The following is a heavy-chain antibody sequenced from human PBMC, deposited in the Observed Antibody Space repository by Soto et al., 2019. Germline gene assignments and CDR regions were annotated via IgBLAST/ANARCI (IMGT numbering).Heavy chain of an antibody. CDR2: IWYDGSNK. Sequence: QVQLVESGGGVVQPGRSLRLSCAASGFTFSSYGMHWVRQAPGKGLEWVAVIWYDGSNKYYADSVNGRFTISRDNSKNTLYLQMNSLRAEDTAVYYCARGIAASPVLAAGPWGVWGQGTLVTVSS. CDR1: GFTFSSYG. D-gene: IGHD6-6*01. CDR3: ARGIAASPVLAAGPWGV. V-gene: IGHV3-33*01. J-gene: IGHJ4*02.